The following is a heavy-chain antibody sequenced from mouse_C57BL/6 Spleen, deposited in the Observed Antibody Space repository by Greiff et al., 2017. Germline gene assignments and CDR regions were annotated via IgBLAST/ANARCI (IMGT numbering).Heavy chain of an antibody. CDR2: ILPGSGST. V-gene: IGHV1-9*01. J-gene: IGHJ3*01. D-gene: IGHD2-4*01. CDR1: GYTFTGYW. CDR3: ARCDYDERFAY. Sequence: QVQLQQSGAELMKPGASVKLSCKATGYTFTGYWIEWVKQRPGHGLEWIGEILPGSGSTTYNEKFKGKATFTADTSSNTAYMKLSSLTTVDSAIYYWARCDYDERFAYWGQGTLVTVSA.